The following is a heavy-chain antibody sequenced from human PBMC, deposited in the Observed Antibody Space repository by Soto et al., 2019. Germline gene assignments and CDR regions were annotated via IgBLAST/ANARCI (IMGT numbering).Heavy chain of an antibody. CDR2: ISGSGGST. J-gene: IGHJ5*02. CDR3: AKDSSTGIAAAGTSHNWFDP. CDR1: GFTFSSYA. V-gene: IGHV3-23*01. D-gene: IGHD6-13*01. Sequence: EVQLLESGGGLVQPGGSLRLSCAASGFTFSSYAMSWVRQAPGKGLEWVSAISGSGGSTYYADSVKGRFTISRDTSKNTLYLQMNSLIAEDTAVYYCAKDSSTGIAAAGTSHNWFDPWGQGTLVTVSS.